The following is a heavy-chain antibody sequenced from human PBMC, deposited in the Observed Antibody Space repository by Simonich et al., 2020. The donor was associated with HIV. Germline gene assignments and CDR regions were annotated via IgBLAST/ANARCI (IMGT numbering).Heavy chain of an antibody. V-gene: IGHV4-39*01. CDR1: VGSIRSSSYH. D-gene: IGHD3-22*01. Sequence: QLQLQESGPGLVKPSETLSLTCTVSVGSIRSSSYHWGWIRQPPGKGLGWIGSIYYSGSPYYNPSLKRRVTISVDTSKNQFSLKLSSVTAADTAVYYCARHDSSGFDYWGQGTLVTVSS. CDR3: ARHDSSGFDY. CDR2: IYYSGSP. J-gene: IGHJ4*02.